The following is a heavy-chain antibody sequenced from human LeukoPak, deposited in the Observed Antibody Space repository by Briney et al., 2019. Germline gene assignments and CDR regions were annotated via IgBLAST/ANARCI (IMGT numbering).Heavy chain of an antibody. J-gene: IGHJ4*02. V-gene: IGHV3-9*01. CDR2: ISWNSGSL. Sequence: GGSLRLSCAASGFTFDDYAMHWVRHAPGKGLEWVSGISWNSGSLGYADSVKGRFTISRDNAKNSLYLQMNSLRAEDTALYYCAKDISYGDGGGDFDYWGQGTLVTVSS. D-gene: IGHD4-17*01. CDR3: AKDISYGDGGGDFDY. CDR1: GFTFDDYA.